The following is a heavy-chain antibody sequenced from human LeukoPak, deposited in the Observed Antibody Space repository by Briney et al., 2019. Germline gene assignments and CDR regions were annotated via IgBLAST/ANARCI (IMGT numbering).Heavy chain of an antibody. CDR2: INHSGST. CDR1: GGSFSGYY. J-gene: IGHJ4*02. V-gene: IGHV4-34*01. CDR3: ARGFPDYYDSSGYSTYYFDY. D-gene: IGHD3-22*01. Sequence: SETLSLTCAVYGGSFSGYYWSWIRQPLGKGLEWIGEINHSGSTNYNPSLKSRVSISVDTSKNQFSLKLSSVTAADTAVYYCARGFPDYYDSSGYSTYYFDYWGQGTLVTVSS.